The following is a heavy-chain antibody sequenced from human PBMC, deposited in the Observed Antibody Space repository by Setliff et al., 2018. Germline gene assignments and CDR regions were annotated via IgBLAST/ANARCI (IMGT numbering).Heavy chain of an antibody. V-gene: IGHV4-39*01. CDR3: ARIAYFDFWRGYGVGAFDL. D-gene: IGHD3-3*01. CDR1: GASVTNVNYY. CDR2: VYYDGRT. Sequence: SETLSLTCSVSGASVTNVNYYWGWIRQPPGKGLEWIASVYYDGRTYYNPSFKSRLTMSVDKSRNQFSLKLTSVTAADTAVFYCARIAYFDFWRGYGVGAFDLWGHGTIVTVSS. J-gene: IGHJ3*01.